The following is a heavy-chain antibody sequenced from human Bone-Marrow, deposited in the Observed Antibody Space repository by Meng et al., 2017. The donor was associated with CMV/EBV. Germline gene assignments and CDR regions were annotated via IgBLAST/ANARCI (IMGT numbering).Heavy chain of an antibody. J-gene: IGHJ6*02. CDR3: ARAGIRFLEWLLSAMDV. CDR2: INPSGDST. D-gene: IGHD3-3*01. Sequence: ASVKVSCKASGYTFTFYSMHWMRQAPGQGLEWMGVINPSGDSTSYAQKFQGRVTMTRDTSTSTVYMELSSLRSEDTAVYYCARAGIRFLEWLLSAMDVWGQGTTVTVSS. V-gene: IGHV1-46*01. CDR1: GYTFTFYS.